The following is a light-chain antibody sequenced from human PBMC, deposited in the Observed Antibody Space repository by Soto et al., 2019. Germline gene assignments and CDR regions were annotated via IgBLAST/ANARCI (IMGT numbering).Light chain of an antibody. J-gene: IGLJ2*01. V-gene: IGLV2-14*03. Sequence: QSALTQPASVSGSPGQSITISCTGTRSDVGAYNYVSWYQHHPGKAPKLMISDVSNRPSGVSHRFSGSKSGNTASLTISGLQAEDEADYYCSSYTSTSALVVFGGGTKLTVL. CDR2: DVS. CDR1: RSDVGAYNY. CDR3: SSYTSTSALVV.